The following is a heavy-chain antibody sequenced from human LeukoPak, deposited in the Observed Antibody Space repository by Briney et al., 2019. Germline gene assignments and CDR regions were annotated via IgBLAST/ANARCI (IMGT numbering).Heavy chain of an antibody. J-gene: IGHJ6*02. CDR1: GFTFSTYR. CDR3: ARYYGSRRGYYGLDV. Sequence: PGGSVRLSCAASGFTFSTYRMHWVRQAPGQGLEWMTLIQYDGSNKYYADTLKGRFTISRDTSNNTLYLQMNSLRAEHTAVYYCARYYGSRRGYYGLDVWGQGTTVTVFS. CDR2: IQYDGSNK. V-gene: IGHV3-30*03. D-gene: IGHD3-10*01.